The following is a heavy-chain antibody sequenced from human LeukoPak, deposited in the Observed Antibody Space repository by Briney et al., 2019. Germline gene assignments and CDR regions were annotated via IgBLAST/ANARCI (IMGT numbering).Heavy chain of an antibody. Sequence: ASVKVSCKASGGTSSSYAISWLRRAPGQGLEWMGWINPFNGDTKYPQKFQGRVTVTTDTSTSTAYMEIRSLRFDDTAVYYCTREDCNAGTCYFSVDWGQGTLVTVSS. V-gene: IGHV1-18*01. CDR1: GGTSSSYA. J-gene: IGHJ4*02. CDR3: TREDCNAGTCYFSVD. D-gene: IGHD2-15*01. CDR2: INPFNGDT.